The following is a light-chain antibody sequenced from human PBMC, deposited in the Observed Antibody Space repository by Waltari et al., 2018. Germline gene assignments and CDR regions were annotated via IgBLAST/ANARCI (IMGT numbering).Light chain of an antibody. CDR3: CSYATSSPWV. Sequence: QSALTQPASVSGSPGQSTTISCTGARSRIGDSNVCSWYQQHPGKAPKLMIYEGDKRPSGVSNRFSGSKSGNMASLTISGLQAEDEADYYCCSYATSSPWVFGGGTKVTVL. J-gene: IGLJ3*02. V-gene: IGLV2-23*01. CDR1: RSRIGDSNV. CDR2: EGD.